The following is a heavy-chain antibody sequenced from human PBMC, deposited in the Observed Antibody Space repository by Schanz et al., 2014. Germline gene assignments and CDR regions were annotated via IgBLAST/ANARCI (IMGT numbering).Heavy chain of an antibody. D-gene: IGHD3-9*01. CDR3: ARDSRPNYDFLTAYYSIDY. CDR1: GFTFSSYG. J-gene: IGHJ4*02. CDR2: ISSSGSYI. V-gene: IGHV3-21*01. Sequence: EVQLLESGGGVVQFGRSLRLSCVASGFTFSSYGMHWVRQAPGKGLEWVSSISSSGSYIHYADSVKGRFTISRDNAKNTLYLQMNSLRADDAAVYYCARDSRPNYDFLTAYYSIDYWGQGTLVTVSS.